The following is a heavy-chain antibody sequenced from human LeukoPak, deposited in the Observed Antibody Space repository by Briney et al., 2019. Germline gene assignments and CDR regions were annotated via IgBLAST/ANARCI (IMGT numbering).Heavy chain of an antibody. Sequence: GGSLRLSCAASGFTFSSFSMNWVRQAPGKGLEWVSAISGSGGSTYYADSVRGRFTISRDNFKNTMYLQMSSLRAEDTAVYYCGKIRLDSATGYWGQGTLVTVSS. D-gene: IGHD2-15*01. CDR1: GFTFSSFS. CDR3: GKIRLDSATGY. J-gene: IGHJ4*02. V-gene: IGHV3-23*01. CDR2: ISGSGGST.